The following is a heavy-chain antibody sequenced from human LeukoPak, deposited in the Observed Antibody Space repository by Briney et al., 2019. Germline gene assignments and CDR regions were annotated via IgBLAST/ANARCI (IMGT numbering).Heavy chain of an antibody. CDR3: ARVIVRGSGSYYWEIFDY. Sequence: GASVKVSCKASGYTFTGYYMHWVRQAPGQGLEWMGWINPNSGGTNYAQKFQGRVTMTRDTSISTAYMELSRLRSDDTAVYYCARVIVRGSGSYYWEIFDYWGQGTLVTVSS. CDR1: GYTFTGYY. J-gene: IGHJ4*02. D-gene: IGHD3-10*01. CDR2: INPNSGGT. V-gene: IGHV1-2*02.